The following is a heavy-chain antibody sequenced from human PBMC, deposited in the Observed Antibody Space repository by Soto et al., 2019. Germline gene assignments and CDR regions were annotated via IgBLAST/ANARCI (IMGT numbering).Heavy chain of an antibody. V-gene: IGHV3-30*18. D-gene: IGHD6-19*01. CDR1: GFTFSSYG. J-gene: IGHJ4*02. Sequence: GGSLRLSCAASGFTFSSYGMHWVRPAPGKGLEWVAVISYDGSNKYYADSVKGRFTISRDNSKNTLYLQMNSLRAEDTVVYYCAKDEEWLVGGPFDYWGQGTLVTVSS. CDR2: ISYDGSNK. CDR3: AKDEEWLVGGPFDY.